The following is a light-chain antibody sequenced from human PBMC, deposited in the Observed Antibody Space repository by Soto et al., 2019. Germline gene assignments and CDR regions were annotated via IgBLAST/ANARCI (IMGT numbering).Light chain of an antibody. V-gene: IGLV2-14*01. Sequence: HSALTQPASVSGSPGQSITISCTGTSSDVGGYNYVSWYQQHPGKAPKLMIYEVRNRPSGVSNRFSGSKSGNTASPTIYGLQAEDEADYYCSSYTSSRTPYVFGTGTKLTVL. CDR3: SSYTSSRTPYV. J-gene: IGLJ1*01. CDR2: EVR. CDR1: SSDVGGYNY.